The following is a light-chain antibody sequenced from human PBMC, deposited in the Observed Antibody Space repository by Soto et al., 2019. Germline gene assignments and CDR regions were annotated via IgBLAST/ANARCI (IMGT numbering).Light chain of an antibody. CDR1: SSDVGSYNL. V-gene: IGLV2-23*01. J-gene: IGLJ1*01. CDR3: CSYAGSSTPFV. Sequence: QSVLTQPASVSGCPGQSITISCTGTSSDVGSYNLVSWYQQHPGKAPQLMIYEGSKRPSGVSNRFSGSKSGNTASLTISGLQAEDEADYYCCSYAGSSTPFVFGTGTKVTVL. CDR2: EGS.